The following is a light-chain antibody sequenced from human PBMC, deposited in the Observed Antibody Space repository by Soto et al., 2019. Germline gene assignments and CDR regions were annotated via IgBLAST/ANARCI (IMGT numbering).Light chain of an antibody. CDR3: QQYKKWPRT. J-gene: IGKJ1*01. V-gene: IGKV3-15*01. CDR2: CAS. Sequence: IVMTQSPATLSVSPGERCTLSCMAIQSVGTKLAWYQQTRGQAPRLLIYCASNRATGVPARFSGSGSGTEFTLTISSLQSEDFEVYYCQQYKKWPRTFGHGTKVDIK. CDR1: QSVGTK.